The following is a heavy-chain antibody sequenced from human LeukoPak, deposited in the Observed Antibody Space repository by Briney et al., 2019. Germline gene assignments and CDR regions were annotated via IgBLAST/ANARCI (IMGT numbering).Heavy chain of an antibody. CDR2: IEGDGSRS. V-gene: IGHV3-74*03. D-gene: IGHD3-16*02. J-gene: IGHJ4*02. CDR3: AKDQGDYVWGSYRLAPSFDY. Sequence: QPGGSLRLSCAASGFTFSRFWMHWVRQAPGKGLVWVSRIEGDGSRSTYADSVKGRFTISRDNAKNTLYLQMNSLRAEDTAVYYCAKDQGDYVWGSYRLAPSFDYWGQGTLVTVSS. CDR1: GFTFSRFW.